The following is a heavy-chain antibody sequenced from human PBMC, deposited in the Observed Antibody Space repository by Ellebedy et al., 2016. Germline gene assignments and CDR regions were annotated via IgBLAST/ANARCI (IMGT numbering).Heavy chain of an antibody. CDR1: GFTFSSYG. J-gene: IGHJ6*02. V-gene: IGHV3-30*03. CDR2: ISYDGSNK. Sequence: GGSLRLSCAASGFTFSSYGMHWVRQAPGKGLEWVAVISYDGSNKYYADSVKGRFTISRDNSKNTLYLQMNSLRAEDTAVYYCARDNSNYVGIDVWGQGTTVTVSS. D-gene: IGHD4-11*01. CDR3: ARDNSNYVGIDV.